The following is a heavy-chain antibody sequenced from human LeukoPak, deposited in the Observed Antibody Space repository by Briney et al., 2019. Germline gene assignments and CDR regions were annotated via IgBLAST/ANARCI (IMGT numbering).Heavy chain of an antibody. D-gene: IGHD4-17*01. Sequence: SETLSLTCAVSDDSFSSHYWTWIRQPPGKGLEWIGYISYIGSTNYNPSLKSRVTISIDTFKNQFSLKLSSVTAADTAVYYCARDLVTVTKGFDIWGQGTMVSVSS. V-gene: IGHV4-59*11. J-gene: IGHJ3*02. CDR2: ISYIGST. CDR1: DDSFSSHY. CDR3: ARDLVTVTKGFDI.